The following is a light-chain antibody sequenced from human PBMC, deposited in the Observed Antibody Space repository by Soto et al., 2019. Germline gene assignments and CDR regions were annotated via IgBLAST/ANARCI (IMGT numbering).Light chain of an antibody. CDR1: HYIDSW. CDR3: QQAYTFPIT. CDR2: DAS. Sequence: DIQMTQSPSSVSASVGDTVTITCRASHYIDSWLAWYQQKPGKAPKLLIYDASRLRTGVPSTFSGSRSGTDFTLTITDLRPEDFATYYCQQAYTFPITFGQVTRLDIK. V-gene: IGKV1-12*01. J-gene: IGKJ5*01.